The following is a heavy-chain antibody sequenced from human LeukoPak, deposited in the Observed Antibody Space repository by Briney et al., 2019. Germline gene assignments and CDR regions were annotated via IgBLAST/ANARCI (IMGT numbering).Heavy chain of an antibody. CDR1: GFTFSSYW. V-gene: IGHV3-74*01. J-gene: IGHJ6*03. Sequence: GGSLRLSCAASGFTFSSYWMHWVRQAPGKGLVWVSHINSDGSTTTYADSVKGRFTISGDNAKNTLFLQMNSLRAEDTAMYYCARSVYYYYYMDVWGKGTTVTISS. CDR3: ARSVYYYYYMDV. CDR2: INSDGSTT.